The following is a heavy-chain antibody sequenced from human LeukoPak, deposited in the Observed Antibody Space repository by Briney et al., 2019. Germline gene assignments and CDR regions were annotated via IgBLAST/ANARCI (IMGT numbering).Heavy chain of an antibody. CDR1: GFTFSIFG. V-gene: IGHV3-21*05. CDR3: ARDLNAIRNSNFDF. J-gene: IGHJ4*02. Sequence: PGGSLRLSCAASGFTFSIFGMNWVRQAPGKGLEWISYISSNGDYIYQAGSVKGRFFISRDNAQDSLYLHMNGLRAEDTAVYYCARDLNAIRNSNFDFWGQGTLATVSS. CDR2: ISSNGDYI. D-gene: IGHD2-21*01.